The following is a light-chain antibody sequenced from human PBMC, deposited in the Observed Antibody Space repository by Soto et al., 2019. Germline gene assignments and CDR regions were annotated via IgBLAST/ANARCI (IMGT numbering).Light chain of an antibody. J-gene: IGKJ3*01. V-gene: IGKV1-9*01. CDR2: GAS. CDR1: QGIANF. CDR3: RQLNSFPIP. Sequence: IQLTQSPSSLSASVGDRVTISCRASQGIANFLAGYQQKPGKAPKLLIYGASTLQSGVPSRFSGSGSGTHFTPTISSLQPEDFATYFCRQLNSFPIPFGPGTKVDIK.